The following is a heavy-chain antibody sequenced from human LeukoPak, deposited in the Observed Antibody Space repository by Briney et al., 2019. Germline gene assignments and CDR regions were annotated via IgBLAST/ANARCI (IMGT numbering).Heavy chain of an antibody. J-gene: IGHJ4*02. CDR1: GFTFSSYW. D-gene: IGHD3-10*01. CDR3: AAPGGSGSYFHDY. CDR2: ISSSSSYI. Sequence: GGSLRLSCAASGFTFSSYWMNWVRQAPGKGLEWVSSISSSSSYIYYADSVKGRFTISRDNAKNSLYLQMNSLRAEDTAVYYCAAPGGSGSYFHDYWGQGTLVTVSS. V-gene: IGHV3-21*01.